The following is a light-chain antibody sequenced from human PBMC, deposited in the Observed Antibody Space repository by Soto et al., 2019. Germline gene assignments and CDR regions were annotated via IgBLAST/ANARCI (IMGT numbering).Light chain of an antibody. CDR3: HQYESSRWT. Sequence: EIVLTQSPGALSFSPGERATLSCRASQSVSGSYLVWYQQKPGQAPRLLIYGASSRATGIPDRFSGSGSGTDFTLTISRLEPEDFAVYYCHQYESSRWTFGQGIKVDIX. CDR2: GAS. CDR1: QSVSGSY. V-gene: IGKV3-20*01. J-gene: IGKJ1*01.